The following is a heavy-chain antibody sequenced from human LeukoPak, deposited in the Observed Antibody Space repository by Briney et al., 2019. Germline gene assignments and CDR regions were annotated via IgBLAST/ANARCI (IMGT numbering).Heavy chain of an antibody. CDR2: IYYSVST. CDR3: ARDYYDSSGYYSPDAFDI. D-gene: IGHD3-22*01. V-gene: IGHV4-59*01. Sequence: SETLSLTCTVSGGSIRSYYWSWIRQPPGKGLAWIGYIYYSVSTNYNPSLKSRVTISVDTSKNQFSLKLSSVTAADTAVYYCARDYYDSSGYYSPDAFDIWGPGTMVTVSS. J-gene: IGHJ3*02. CDR1: GGSIRSYY.